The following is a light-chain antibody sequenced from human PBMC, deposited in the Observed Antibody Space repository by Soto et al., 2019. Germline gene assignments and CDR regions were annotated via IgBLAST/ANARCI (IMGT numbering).Light chain of an antibody. CDR3: QQYNSYSWT. CDR2: KVS. Sequence: EAVLTQAAISLPVTLGQPATISCRSSQSLVYSDGNTYLNWFQQRPGQSPRRLIYKVSHRDSGVPSRFSGSGSGTEFTLTISSLQPDDFATYYCQQYNSYSWTFGQGTKVDI. CDR1: QSLVYSDGNTY. J-gene: IGKJ1*01. V-gene: IGKV2-30*01.